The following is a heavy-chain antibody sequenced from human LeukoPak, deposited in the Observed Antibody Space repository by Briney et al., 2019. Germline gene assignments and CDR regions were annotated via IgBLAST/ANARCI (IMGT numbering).Heavy chain of an antibody. D-gene: IGHD3-9*01. CDR3: ARGILTGYSEFDY. Sequence: ASVKVSCKASGYTFKIYGMNWVRQAPGQGLEWMGWINTNTGNPTYAQGFTGRFVFSLDTSVSTAYLQISSLKAEDTAVYYCARGILTGYSEFDYWGQGTLVTVSS. J-gene: IGHJ4*02. CDR1: GYTFKIYG. CDR2: INTNTGNP. V-gene: IGHV7-4-1*02.